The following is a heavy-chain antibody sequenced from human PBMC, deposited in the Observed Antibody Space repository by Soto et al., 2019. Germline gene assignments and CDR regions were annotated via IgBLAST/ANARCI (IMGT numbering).Heavy chain of an antibody. D-gene: IGHD3-10*01. V-gene: IGHV4-30-4*01. CDR2: IYYSGST. Sequence: PSETLSLTCTVSGGSISSGDYYWSWIRHPPGKGLEWIGYIYYSGSTYYNPSLKSRVTISVDTSKNQFPLKLSSVTAADTAVYYCARGRVTMVRGVPSWWFDPWGQGTLVTVSS. CDR1: GGSISSGDYY. J-gene: IGHJ5*02. CDR3: ARGRVTMVRGVPSWWFDP.